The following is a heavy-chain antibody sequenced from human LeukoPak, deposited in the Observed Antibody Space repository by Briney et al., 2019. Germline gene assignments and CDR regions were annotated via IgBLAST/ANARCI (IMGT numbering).Heavy chain of an antibody. J-gene: IGHJ4*02. V-gene: IGHV4-59*01. CDR3: ARSSSSGAYCADY. CDR1: GGSISTYY. D-gene: IGHD1-26*01. Sequence: SETLSLTCTDSGGSISTYYWSWVRQPPGKGLEWRGCVYYTGSTSYTPSLKSRVTISVDTSKNQFSLKLTSVTAADTAVYYCARSSSSGAYCADYWGQGTLVTVSS. CDR2: VYYTGST.